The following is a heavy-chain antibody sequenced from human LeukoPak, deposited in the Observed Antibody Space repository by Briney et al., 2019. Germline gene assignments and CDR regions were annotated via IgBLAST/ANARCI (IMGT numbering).Heavy chain of an antibody. CDR1: GFTFSSYG. CDR3: AKDPATTYYYGSGDW. V-gene: IGHV3-30*18. J-gene: IGHJ4*02. Sequence: GRSLRLSCAASGFTFSSYGMHWVRQAPGKGLEWVAVISYDGSNKYYADSVKGRFTISRDNSKNTLYLQMNSLRAEDTAVYYCAKDPATTYYYGSGDWWGQGALVTVSS. D-gene: IGHD3-10*01. CDR2: ISYDGSNK.